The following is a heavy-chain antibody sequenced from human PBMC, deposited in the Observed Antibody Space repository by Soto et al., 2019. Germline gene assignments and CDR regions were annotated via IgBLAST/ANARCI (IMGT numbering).Heavy chain of an antibody. CDR1: GFTFSSHA. CDR3: VKEIFAAAYAATTAFDL. D-gene: IGHD2-8*01. J-gene: IGHJ4*02. CDR2: VDGSGADT. Sequence: GGSLRLSCAASGFTFSSHAMGWLRQAPGTEPEWVAFVDGSGADTSYADSVKGRFTISRDNSENSLYLHINSLRTEESGRDLWVKEIFAAAYAATTAFDLWGQGTRVTV. V-gene: IGHV3-23*01.